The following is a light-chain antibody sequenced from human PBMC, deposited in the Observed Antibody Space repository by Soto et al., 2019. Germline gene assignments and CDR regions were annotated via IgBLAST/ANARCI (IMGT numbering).Light chain of an antibody. V-gene: IGKV3-20*01. CDR2: GAS. CDR1: QSVSTNN. J-gene: IGKJ1*01. Sequence: EIVLTQSPGTLSLSPGERATLSCRASQSVSTNNLAWYQQRPGQAPRLLIYGASATAAGIPDRFSGSGSGTDFTLTISRLEPEDFAVYYCQQFDTSVWTFGQGTKVEIK. CDR3: QQFDTSVWT.